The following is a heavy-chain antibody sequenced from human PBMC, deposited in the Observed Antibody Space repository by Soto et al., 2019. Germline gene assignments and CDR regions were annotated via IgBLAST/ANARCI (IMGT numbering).Heavy chain of an antibody. D-gene: IGHD3-22*01. V-gene: IGHV4-30-4*01. CDR1: GDSITNDNYY. CDR2: IYYSGST. Sequence: TLSLTCTVSGDSITNDNYYWGWIRQPPGKGLEWIGYIYYSGSTHYNPSLKSRLIISMDTSKNEFSLQLGSVTAADTAVYYCDPTSWFDNSGSPHWGQGALVTVSS. J-gene: IGHJ4*02. CDR3: DPTSWFDNSGSPH.